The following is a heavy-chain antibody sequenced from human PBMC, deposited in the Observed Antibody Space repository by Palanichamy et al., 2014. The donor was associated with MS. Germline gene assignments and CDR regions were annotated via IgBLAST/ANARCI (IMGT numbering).Heavy chain of an antibody. D-gene: IGHD4-17*01. CDR3: ARSVYGDYGIMDV. Sequence: QVQLVESGGGVVQPGRSLRLSCVASGFTFRNYGMHWVRQAPGKGLEWAVVIWYDGSDKYYADSVKGRFTVSRDNSKNTLFLQLNSLRVEDTAVYYCARSVYGDYGIMDVWGQGTTGIVSS. J-gene: IGHJ6*02. CDR2: IWYDGSDK. V-gene: IGHV3-33*01. CDR1: GFTFRNYG.